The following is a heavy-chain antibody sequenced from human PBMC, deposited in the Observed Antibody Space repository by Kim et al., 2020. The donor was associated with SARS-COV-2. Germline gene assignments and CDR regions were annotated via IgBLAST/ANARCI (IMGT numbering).Heavy chain of an antibody. J-gene: IGHJ4*01. CDR1: GFTFSDYY. CDR3: ARMSAP. Sequence: GGSLRLSCAASGFTFSDYYMSWMRQAPGKGLEWVSYITRVSTYTDYAVSVKGRFTISRDDAQNSLYLQMNSLRADDTAVYYCARMSAPWCHGTLVTVSS. CDR2: ITRVSTYT. D-gene: IGHD3-3*01. V-gene: IGHV3-11*06.